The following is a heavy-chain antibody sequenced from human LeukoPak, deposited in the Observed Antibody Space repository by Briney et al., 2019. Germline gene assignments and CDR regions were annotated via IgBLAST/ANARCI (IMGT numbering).Heavy chain of an antibody. V-gene: IGHV1-18*01. Sequence: ASVKVSCKASGYTFTSYGISWVRQAPGQGLEWMGWISAYSGNTNYAQKLQGRVTMTTDTSTSTAYMELRSLRSDDTAVYYCARDTIFGVVMRGLAGYYYGMDVWGQGTTVTVSS. J-gene: IGHJ6*02. CDR3: ARDTIFGVVMRGLAGYYYGMDV. CDR1: GYTFTSYG. D-gene: IGHD3-3*01. CDR2: ISAYSGNT.